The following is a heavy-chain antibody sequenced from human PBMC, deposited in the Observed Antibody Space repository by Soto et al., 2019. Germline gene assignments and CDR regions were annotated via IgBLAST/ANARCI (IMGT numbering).Heavy chain of an antibody. D-gene: IGHD4-17*01. CDR3: ATGDYGGNSDLDY. J-gene: IGHJ4*02. V-gene: IGHV1-24*01. Sequence: GASVKVSCKVSGYTLTESSMHWVRQAPGKGLERMGGFDPEDGETIYAQKFQGRVTMTEDTSTDTAYMELSSLRSEDTAVYYCATGDYGGNSDLDYWGQGTLVTVSS. CDR2: FDPEDGET. CDR1: GYTLTESS.